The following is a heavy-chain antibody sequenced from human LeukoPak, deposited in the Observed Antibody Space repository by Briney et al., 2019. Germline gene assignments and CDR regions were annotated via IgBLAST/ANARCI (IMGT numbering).Heavy chain of an antibody. CDR2: IYSSGST. CDR3: ARHLNSGWYPYFDY. CDR1: GGSIRSFY. J-gene: IGHJ4*02. Sequence: SHTLSLTRTVSGGSIRSFYWSWIRQPAGPGLESIGYIYSSGSTNYNPSLKSRVTISVDRSENQFSLNLSSVTAADTAVYYCARHLNSGWYPYFDYWGQGTLVTVSS. D-gene: IGHD6-19*01. V-gene: IGHV4-59*08.